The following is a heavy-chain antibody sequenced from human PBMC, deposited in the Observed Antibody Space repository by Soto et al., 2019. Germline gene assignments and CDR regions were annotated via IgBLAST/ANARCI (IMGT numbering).Heavy chain of an antibody. Sequence: SETLSLTCAVYGGSFSGYYWTWIRQPPGTGLEWIGEINHSGSTNYNPSLKSRVTISVDTSKNQFSLKLTSVTAADTAVYYCARDLWGYCGTDCYPLDVWGQGTTVTVS. J-gene: IGHJ6*02. D-gene: IGHD2-21*02. CDR2: INHSGST. V-gene: IGHV4-34*01. CDR1: GGSFSGYY. CDR3: ARDLWGYCGTDCYPLDV.